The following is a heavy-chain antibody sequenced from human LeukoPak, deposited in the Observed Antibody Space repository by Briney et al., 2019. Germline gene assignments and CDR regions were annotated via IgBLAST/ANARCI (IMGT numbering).Heavy chain of an antibody. CDR1: GGTFSSYA. CDR2: IIPIFGTA. CDR3: ARGEGYDFWSGYYMPDY. V-gene: IGHV1-69*13. Sequence: SVKVSCKASGGTFSSYAISWVRQAPGQGLEWMGGIIPIFGTANYAQKFQGRVTITADESTSTAYMELSSLRSEDTAVYYCARGEGYDFWSGYYMPDYWGQGTLVTVSS. J-gene: IGHJ4*02. D-gene: IGHD3-3*01.